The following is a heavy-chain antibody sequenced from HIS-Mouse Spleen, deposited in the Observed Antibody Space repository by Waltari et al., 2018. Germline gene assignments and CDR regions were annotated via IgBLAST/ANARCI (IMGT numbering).Heavy chain of an antibody. J-gene: IGHJ2*01. V-gene: IGHV4-39*07. CDR1: GCSISSSSYS. Sequence: QLQLQESGPGLVKPSATLSLTCTVSGCSISSSSYSWGRIRPPPGKGLEWNGSIYYSGSTYYNPSLKSRVTISVDTSKNQFSLKLSSVTAADTAVYYCAREIPYSSSWYDWYFDLWGRGTLVTVSS. CDR3: AREIPYSSSWYDWYFDL. CDR2: IYYSGST. D-gene: IGHD6-13*01.